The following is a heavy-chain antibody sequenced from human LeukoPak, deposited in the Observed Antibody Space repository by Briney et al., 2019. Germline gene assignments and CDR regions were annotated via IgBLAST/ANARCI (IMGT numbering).Heavy chain of an antibody. Sequence: SETLSLTCTVSGDSIFSGLLYWAWIRQRPGKGLEYIGYIHDSGYTNYNPSLRTRVIMSADTSKNQFSLNLNSVTAADTAVYFCSRGLDSRKLGYWGQGTLVTVSS. D-gene: IGHD3-22*01. V-gene: IGHV4-31*03. CDR2: IHDSGYT. J-gene: IGHJ4*02. CDR3: SRGLDSRKLGY. CDR1: GDSIFSGLLY.